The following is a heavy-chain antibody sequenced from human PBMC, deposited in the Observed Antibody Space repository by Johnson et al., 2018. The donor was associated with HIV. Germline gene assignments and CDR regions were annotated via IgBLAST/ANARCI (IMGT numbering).Heavy chain of an antibody. CDR1: GFTVSNNY. CDR2: IYSGDRT. J-gene: IGHJ3*02. V-gene: IGHV3-66*01. Sequence: VQLVESGGGLVQPGGSLRLSCEASGFTVSNNYMSWVRQAPGQGLEWVSVIYSGDRTYSAVSVKGRFTISRDSSKNTLFLQMNSLRVEDTAIYYCAGRSSAWYEDAFDIWGQGTMVTVSS. D-gene: IGHD6-19*01. CDR3: AGRSSAWYEDAFDI.